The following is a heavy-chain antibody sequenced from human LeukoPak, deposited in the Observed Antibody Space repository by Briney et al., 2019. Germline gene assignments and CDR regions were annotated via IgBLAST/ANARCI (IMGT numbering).Heavy chain of an antibody. D-gene: IGHD5-18*01. V-gene: IGHV1-69*04. CDR1: GGTLSSYA. Sequence: SVKVSCKASGGTLSSYAISWVRQAPGQGREWMGRIIPILGIANYAQKFQGRVTITADKSTSTAYTELSSLRSEDTAVYYCARVDTAMVIDYWGQGTLVTVSS. J-gene: IGHJ4*02. CDR2: IIPILGIA. CDR3: ARVDTAMVIDY.